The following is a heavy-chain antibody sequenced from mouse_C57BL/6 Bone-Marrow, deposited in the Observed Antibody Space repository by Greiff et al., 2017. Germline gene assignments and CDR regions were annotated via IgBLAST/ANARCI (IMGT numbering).Heavy chain of an antibody. CDR2: ISYDGSN. J-gene: IGHJ1*03. V-gene: IGHV3-6*01. CDR1: GYSITSGYY. CDR3: ARERWLLRYCYFDV. Sequence: EVQLQESGPGLVKPSQSLSLTCSVTGYSITSGYYWNWIRQFPGNKLEWMGYISYDGSNNYNPSLKNRISITRDTSKNQFFLKLNSVTTEDTATYYCARERWLLRYCYFDVWGTGTTVTVSS. D-gene: IGHD2-3*01.